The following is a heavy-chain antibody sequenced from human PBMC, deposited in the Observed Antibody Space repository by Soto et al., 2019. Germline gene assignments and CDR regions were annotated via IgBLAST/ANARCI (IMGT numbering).Heavy chain of an antibody. CDR1: GGYFNDNY. CDR3: ATSLWFGTQVEL. D-gene: IGHD3-10*01. V-gene: IGHV4-34*01. J-gene: IGHJ5*02. Sequence: QVQLQQWGAGLLKPSETLSLSCAVYGGYFNDNYYTWFRQPPGKGLELIGEISRSGTTKYIPSLKSRASISFDTSKTQVSLKVTSVTAADTAVYYCATSLWFGTQVELWGQGALVPVSS. CDR2: ISRSGTT.